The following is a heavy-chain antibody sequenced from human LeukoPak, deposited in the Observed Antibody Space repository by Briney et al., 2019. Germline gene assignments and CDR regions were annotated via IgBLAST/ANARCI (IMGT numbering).Heavy chain of an antibody. V-gene: IGHV5-51*01. J-gene: IGHJ3*02. CDR1: GYSFTSYW. D-gene: IGHD3-10*01. Sequence: GESLKISCKGSGYSFTSYWIGWVRQMPGKGLEWMGIIYPGDPDTRYSPSFQGQVTISADKSISTAYLQWSSLKASDTAMYYCARFRGITMVRGALGAFDIWGQGTMVTVSS. CDR3: ARFRGITMVRGALGAFDI. CDR2: IYPGDPDT.